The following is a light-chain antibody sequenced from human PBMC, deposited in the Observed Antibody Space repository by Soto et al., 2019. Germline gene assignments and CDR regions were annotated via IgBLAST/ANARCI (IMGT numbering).Light chain of an antibody. CDR3: CSYAGSYTWV. J-gene: IGLJ2*01. CDR2: DVT. CDR1: SSDVGAYDY. Sequence: QSALTQPRSVSESPGQSVTISCTGTSSDVGAYDYVSWYQQHPGKAPQLMIYDVTKRPSGVPHRFSCSSSGNTASLTISGLQAEDDADYYCCSYAGSYTWVFGGGTKVTVL. V-gene: IGLV2-11*01.